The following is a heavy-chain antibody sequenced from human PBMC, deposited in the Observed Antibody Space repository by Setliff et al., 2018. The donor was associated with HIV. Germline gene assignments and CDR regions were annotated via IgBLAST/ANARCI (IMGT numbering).Heavy chain of an antibody. CDR2: IYYSGNT. Sequence: PSETLSLTCTVSGASISGSSFYWGWIRQPPGRGLEWIGTIYYSGNTYYNPSLKSRVSISIDASKNQFSLKLNSVTAADTARYYCARHLRGYSGGWYDEALAFNYWGQGTLVTVSS. J-gene: IGHJ4*02. D-gene: IGHD6-19*01. V-gene: IGHV4-39*01. CDR3: ARHLRGYSGGWYDEALAFNY. CDR1: GASISGSSFY.